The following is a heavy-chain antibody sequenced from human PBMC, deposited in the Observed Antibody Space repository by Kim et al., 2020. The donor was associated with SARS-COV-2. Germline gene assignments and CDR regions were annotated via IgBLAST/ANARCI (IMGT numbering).Heavy chain of an antibody. V-gene: IGHV3-9*01. Sequence: GYAASGKGRLTISRDNAKNSLYRQMNSLRAEDTALYYCAKDRSGQTVNIDYWGQGTLVTVSS. D-gene: IGHD2-21*02. J-gene: IGHJ4*02. CDR3: AKDRSGQTVNIDY.